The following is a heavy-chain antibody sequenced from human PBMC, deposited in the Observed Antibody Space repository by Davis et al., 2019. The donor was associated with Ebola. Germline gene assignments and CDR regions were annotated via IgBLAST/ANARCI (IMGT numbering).Heavy chain of an antibody. CDR2: INPSGGST. CDR3: ARDGSKLGINLIYYYYMDV. V-gene: IGHV1-46*01. J-gene: IGHJ6*03. Sequence: ASVKVSCKASGYTFTSYYMHWVRQAPGQGLEWMGIINPSGGSTSYAQKFQGRVTMTRDTSTSTVYMELSSLRSEDTAVYYCARDGSKLGINLIYYYYMDVWGKGTTVTVSS. CDR1: GYTFTSYY. D-gene: IGHD7-27*01.